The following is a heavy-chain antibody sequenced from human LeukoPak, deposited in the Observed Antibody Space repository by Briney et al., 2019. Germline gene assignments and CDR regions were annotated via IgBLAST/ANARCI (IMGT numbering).Heavy chain of an antibody. V-gene: IGHV4-38-2*02. Sequence: SETLSLTCTVSGYSISSGYYWGWIRQPPGKGLEWIGSIYHSGSTYYNPSLKSRVAISVDTSKNQFSLKLSSVTAADTAVYYCARVENYYDSSGYQNLNWYFDLWGRGTLVTVSS. J-gene: IGHJ2*01. CDR2: IYHSGST. D-gene: IGHD3-22*01. CDR1: GYSISSGYY. CDR3: ARVENYYDSSGYQNLNWYFDL.